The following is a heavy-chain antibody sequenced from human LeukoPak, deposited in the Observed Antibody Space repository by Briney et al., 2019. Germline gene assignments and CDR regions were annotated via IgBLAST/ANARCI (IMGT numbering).Heavy chain of an antibody. CDR2: INHSGST. D-gene: IGHD2-15*01. CDR1: GGSFSGYY. V-gene: IGHV4-34*01. CDR3: ARGYCSGGSCYSDYYYGMDV. Sequence: SETLSLTCAVYGGSFSGYYWSWVRQPPGKGLEWIGEINHSGSTNYNPSLKSRVTISVDTSKNQFSLKLSSVTAADTAVYYCARGYCSGGSCYSDYYYGMDVWGQGTTVTVSS. J-gene: IGHJ6*02.